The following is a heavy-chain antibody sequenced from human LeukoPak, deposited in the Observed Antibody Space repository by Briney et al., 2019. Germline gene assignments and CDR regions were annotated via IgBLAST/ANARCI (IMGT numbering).Heavy chain of an antibody. CDR3: TTIRPDY. J-gene: IGHJ4*02. D-gene: IGHD3-3*01. CDR1: GFTFSSYW. V-gene: IGHV3-74*01. Sequence: GRSLRLSCAASGFTFSSYWIHWVRQVPGRGLVWVSRIKDDDSDTDYADSVKGRFTISRDNAKNTLFLQMNSLRVEDTAVYYCTTIRPDYWGQGTLVTVSS. CDR2: IKDDDSDT.